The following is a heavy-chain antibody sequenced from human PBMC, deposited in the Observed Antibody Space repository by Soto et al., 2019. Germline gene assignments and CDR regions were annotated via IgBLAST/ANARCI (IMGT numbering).Heavy chain of an antibody. CDR3: ARDAIAATGESFDS. Sequence: QVQLVQSGAEVKNPGASVKVSCKASGYTFINYGISWVRQAPGQGLEWMGWISAYNGNTNYAQKLQGRVIMTTDTPTSTAYMVLRSLRSDDTAVYYCARDAIAATGESFDSWGQGTLVTVSS. V-gene: IGHV1-18*01. CDR1: GYTFINYG. D-gene: IGHD6-13*01. J-gene: IGHJ4*02. CDR2: ISAYNGNT.